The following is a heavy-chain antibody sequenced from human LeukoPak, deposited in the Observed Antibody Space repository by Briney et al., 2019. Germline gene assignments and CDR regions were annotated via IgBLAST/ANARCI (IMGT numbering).Heavy chain of an antibody. J-gene: IGHJ6*03. Sequence: GGSLRLSCAASGFSVSTNSMTWVRQAPGKGLECVSIIYSRDVTSYADSVKDRFTISRDNDKNTLYLQMDSLRSDDTAVYYCARVLAAIALRDYDYVDLWGQGTRVTVSS. D-gene: IGHD6-19*01. CDR1: GFSVSTNS. V-gene: IGHV3-53*01. CDR2: IYSRDVT. CDR3: ARVLAAIALRDYDYVDL.